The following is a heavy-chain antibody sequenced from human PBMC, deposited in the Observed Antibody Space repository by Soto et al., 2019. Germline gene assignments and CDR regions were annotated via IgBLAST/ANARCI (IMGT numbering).Heavy chain of an antibody. J-gene: IGHJ4*02. D-gene: IGHD3-3*01. V-gene: IGHV4-59*01. CDR3: ASARYYDFWSDYSSFDY. CDR1: GGSISGYY. CDR2: IYYSGST. Sequence: PSETLSLTCTVSGGSISGYYWSWIRQPPGKGLEWIGYIYYSGSTNYNPSLKSRVTISVDTSKNQFSLKLSSVTAADTAVYYCASARYYDFWSDYSSFDYWGQGTLVTV.